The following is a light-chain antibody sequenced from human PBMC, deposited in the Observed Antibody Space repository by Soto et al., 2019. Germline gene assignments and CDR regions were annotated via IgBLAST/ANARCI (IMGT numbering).Light chain of an antibody. CDR1: QSVDSSF. Sequence: EIVLTQSPGSLSLSPGERATLSCRASQSVDSSFFAWHQQKRGQAPRLLIYGASNRATGIPDRFSGRGSGTDFTLTITGLEPEDFAVYYCQQYVSSVTFGQGTKVEIK. CDR2: GAS. CDR3: QQYVSSVT. J-gene: IGKJ1*01. V-gene: IGKV3-20*01.